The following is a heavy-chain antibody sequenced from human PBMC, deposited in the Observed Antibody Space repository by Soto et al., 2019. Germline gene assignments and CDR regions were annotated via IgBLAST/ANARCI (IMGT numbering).Heavy chain of an antibody. CDR1: AYSISTYW. J-gene: IGHJ6*02. Sequence: GESLKISCRASAYSISTYWVAWVRQLPGKGLDWMGIIYPGDSDTRYSPSFQGQVTISADKSINTAYLQWPSLRASDTAIYFCARYIPSDFAMDVWGLGTTVTVSS. CDR3: ARYIPSDFAMDV. D-gene: IGHD2-21*01. CDR2: IYPGDSDT. V-gene: IGHV5-51*01.